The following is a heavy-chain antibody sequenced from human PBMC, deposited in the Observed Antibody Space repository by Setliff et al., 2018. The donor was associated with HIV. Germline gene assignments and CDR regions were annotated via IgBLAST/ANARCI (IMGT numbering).Heavy chain of an antibody. CDR2: IVPFSERT. D-gene: IGHD3-10*01. CDR3: ASREGGELRWSGRRGTRAYYYHMDV. J-gene: IGHJ6*03. CDR1: GGTFSSYA. Sequence: RASVKVSCKASGGTFSSYAISWVRQAPGQGLEWVAGIVPFSERTNYAQNFQDRVTITADKPANTVYLKLTSLTSGDTGVYFCASREGGELRWSGRRGTRAYYYHMDVWGMGTTVTVSS. V-gene: IGHV1-69*06.